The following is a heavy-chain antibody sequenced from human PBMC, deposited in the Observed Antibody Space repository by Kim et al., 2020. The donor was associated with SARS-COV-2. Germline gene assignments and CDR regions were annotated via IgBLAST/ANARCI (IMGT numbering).Heavy chain of an antibody. D-gene: IGHD3-10*01. V-gene: IGHV3-48*02. CDR3: ARSITMVRGALYYGMDV. J-gene: IGHJ6*02. CDR1: GFTFSSYS. CDR2: ISSSSSTI. Sequence: GGSLRLSCAASGFTFSSYSMNWVRQAPGKGLEWVSYISSSSSTIYYADSVKGRFTISRDNAKNSLYLQMNSLRDEDTAVYYCARSITMVRGALYYGMDVWGQGTTVTVSS.